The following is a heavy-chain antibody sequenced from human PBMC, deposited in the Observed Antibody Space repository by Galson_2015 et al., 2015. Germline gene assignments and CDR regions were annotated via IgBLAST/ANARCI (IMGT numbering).Heavy chain of an antibody. J-gene: IGHJ6*02. Sequence: SLRLSCAASGFTFSSYAMSWVRQAPGTGLEWVSAISGSGGSTYYADSVKGRFTISRDNSKNTLYLQMNSLRAEDTAVYYCANLQRDLRNVWGQGTTVTVSS. CDR1: GFTFSSYA. V-gene: IGHV3-23*01. CDR3: ANLQRDLRNV. CDR2: ISGSGGST. D-gene: IGHD2-2*01.